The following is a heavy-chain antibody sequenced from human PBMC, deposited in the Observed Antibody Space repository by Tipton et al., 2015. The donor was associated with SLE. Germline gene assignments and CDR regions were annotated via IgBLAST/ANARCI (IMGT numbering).Heavy chain of an antibody. CDR3: ARGSYYVDP. CDR1: GGSITTGGYY. D-gene: IGHD3-10*02. CDR2: IYHTGSA. Sequence: TLSLTCTVSGGSITTGGYYWTWIRQHPEKGLEWIGYIYHTGSAHYNPSLKSRVSISVDTSKNQFSLKLSSVTAADTAGYYCARGSYYVDPWGQGTLVTVSS. V-gene: IGHV4-31*03. J-gene: IGHJ5*02.